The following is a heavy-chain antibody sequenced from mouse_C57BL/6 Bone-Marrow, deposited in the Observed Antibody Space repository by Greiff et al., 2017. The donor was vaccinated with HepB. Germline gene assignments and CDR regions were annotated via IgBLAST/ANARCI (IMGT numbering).Heavy chain of an antibody. J-gene: IGHJ3*01. D-gene: IGHD1-1*02. CDR1: GIAFSGYW. Sequence: EVMLVESGGGLVQPGGSLKLSCAASGIAFSGYWMGWVRRAPGKGLEWIGEINVDSSTINYAPSLKDKFIISRDNAKNTLYLQMSKVRSEDTALYYCAGLGYYGWFAYWGQGTLVTVSA. CDR2: INVDSSTI. CDR3: AGLGYYGWFAY. V-gene: IGHV4-1*01.